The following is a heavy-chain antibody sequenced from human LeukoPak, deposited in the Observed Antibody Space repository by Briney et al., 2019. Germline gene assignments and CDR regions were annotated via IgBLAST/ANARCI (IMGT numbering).Heavy chain of an antibody. J-gene: IGHJ3*02. Sequence: GESLKISCKGSGDSFTTYWIGWVRQMPGKGLEWKGIIYLGDSDTRYSPSFQGQVTISADKSINTAYLQWSSLKASDTAMYYCARQGGRVGDAFDIWGQGTMVTVSS. CDR2: IYLGDSDT. CDR1: GDSFTTYW. CDR3: ARQGGRVGDAFDI. V-gene: IGHV5-51*01. D-gene: IGHD2-8*02.